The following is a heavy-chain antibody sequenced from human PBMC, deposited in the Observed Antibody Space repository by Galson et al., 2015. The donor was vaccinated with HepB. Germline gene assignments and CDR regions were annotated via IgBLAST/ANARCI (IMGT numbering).Heavy chain of an antibody. D-gene: IGHD3-3*01. CDR3: ARSLYRSGWSCFDY. V-gene: IGHV3-21*06. Sequence: ALRLSCAASGFTFSSYSINWVRQAPGKGLEWVSSISSASASIYYADSVKGRFIISRDNANNSLYLQMNSLSAEDTAIYYCARSLYRSGWSCFDYWGQGIRVTVSS. CDR1: GFTFSSYS. CDR2: ISSASASI. J-gene: IGHJ4*02.